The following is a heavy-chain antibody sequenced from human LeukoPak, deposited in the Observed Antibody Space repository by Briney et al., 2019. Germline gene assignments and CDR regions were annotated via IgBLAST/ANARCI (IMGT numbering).Heavy chain of an antibody. CDR3: ARAKRNGFDI. J-gene: IGHJ3*02. V-gene: IGHV3-23*01. Sequence: GGSLRLSCAASGFTFSSYGMSWVRQAPGKGLEWVSAISGSGGSTYYADSVKGRFTISRDNAKNSLYLQMHSLRAEDTAVYYCARAKRNGFDIWGQGTMVTVSS. CDR1: GFTFSSYG. CDR2: ISGSGGST.